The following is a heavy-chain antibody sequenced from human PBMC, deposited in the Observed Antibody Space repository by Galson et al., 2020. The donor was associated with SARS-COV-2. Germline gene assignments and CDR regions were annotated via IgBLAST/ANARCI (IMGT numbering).Heavy chain of an antibody. Sequence: ASETLSLTCAVSGGSINIFNWWSWVRQPPGGGLEWIGEIYHTGSANYNPSLKSRVSISLDKSKNQFSLNLTSVTAADTAVYYCARDFTSGGHYWYFDLWGRGTLVTVSS. J-gene: IGHJ2*01. V-gene: IGHV4-4*02. CDR3: ARDFTSGGHYWYFDL. CDR2: IYHTGSA. CDR1: GGSINIFNW. D-gene: IGHD3-10*01.